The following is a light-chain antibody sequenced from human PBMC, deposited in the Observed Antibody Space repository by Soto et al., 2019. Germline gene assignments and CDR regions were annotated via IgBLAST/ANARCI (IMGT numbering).Light chain of an antibody. Sequence: QSVLTQPRSVSGSPGQSVTISCTGTSSDVGGYNYVSWYQQHPGKAPKLMIYDVSKRPSGVPDRFSGSKSGNTASLTISGLQPEDEADYYCCSYAGSLYVFGTGTKLTVL. J-gene: IGLJ1*01. CDR3: CSYAGSLYV. CDR2: DVS. CDR1: SSDVGGYNY. V-gene: IGLV2-11*01.